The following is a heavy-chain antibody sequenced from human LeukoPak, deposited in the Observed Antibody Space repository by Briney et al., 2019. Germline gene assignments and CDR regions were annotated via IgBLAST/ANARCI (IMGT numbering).Heavy chain of an antibody. Sequence: ASVKVSCKASGYTFTGYYMHWVRQAPGQGLEWMGWINPNSGGTNCAQKFQGGVTMTRDTSISTVYLELTRLTSDNTGVYYCARSSWSLGSGSTPYDYWGQGTMVTVSS. CDR1: GYTFTGYY. J-gene: IGHJ4*02. D-gene: IGHD3-10*01. CDR2: INPNSGGT. V-gene: IGHV1-2*02. CDR3: ARSSWSLGSGSTPYDY.